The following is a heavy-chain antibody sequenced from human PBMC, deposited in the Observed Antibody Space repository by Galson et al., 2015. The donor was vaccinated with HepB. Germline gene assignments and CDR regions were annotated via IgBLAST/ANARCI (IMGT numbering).Heavy chain of an antibody. V-gene: IGHV3-23*01. CDR1: GFTFSSYA. CDR2: ISGSSNST. J-gene: IGHJ4*02. Sequence: SLRLSCAASGFTFSSYAMSWVRQAPGKGLEWVSVISGSSNSTYYADSVKGRFTISRDNSKNTLYLQMNSLRGEDTAVYYCAREIQWEAGPGDYWGQGTLVTVSS. CDR3: AREIQWEAGPGDY. D-gene: IGHD1-26*01.